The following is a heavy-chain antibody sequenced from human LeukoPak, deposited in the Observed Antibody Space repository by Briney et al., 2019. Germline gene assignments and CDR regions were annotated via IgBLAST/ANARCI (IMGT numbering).Heavy chain of an antibody. CDR1: GFTFSDYY. Sequence: GGSLRLSCAASGFTFSDYYMSWIRQAPGKGLEWVSYISGSGGSTYYADSVKGRFTISRDNSKNTLYLQMNSLRAEDTAVYYCAKSLGYCSGGSCCPFDYWGQGTLVTVSS. D-gene: IGHD2-15*01. CDR3: AKSLGYCSGGSCCPFDY. J-gene: IGHJ4*02. V-gene: IGHV3-23*01. CDR2: ISGSGGST.